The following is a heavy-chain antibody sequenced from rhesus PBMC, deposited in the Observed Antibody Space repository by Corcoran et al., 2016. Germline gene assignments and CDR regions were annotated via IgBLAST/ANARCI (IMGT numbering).Heavy chain of an antibody. CDR2: IRSASIHI. Sequence: EVQLVESGGGLVQPGGSRRLSCAASGFTFSDYYMSWVRQAPGKGLGWVSSIRSASIHIYYADSVKGRFTISRDNAKNSLSLHMNSLKTEDTAVYYCTRAREYCTGSDQCAFDFWGQGLRVTVSS. CDR3: TRAREYCTGSDQCAFDF. CDR1: GFTFSDYY. J-gene: IGHJ3*01. V-gene: IGHV3S16*01. D-gene: IGHD2-21*01.